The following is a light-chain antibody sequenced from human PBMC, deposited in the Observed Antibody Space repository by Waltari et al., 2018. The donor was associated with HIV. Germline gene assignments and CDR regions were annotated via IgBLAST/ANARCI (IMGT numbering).Light chain of an antibody. CDR1: QNIRSN. CDR2: GAS. Sequence: DIQMTQSPSSLSASVGDRVTITCRASQNIRSNLNWYQQKPGKAPNLLLYGASRLESGVPSRFSGSGSGTDFTLTIDNLQPEDFATYYCQQYLNGPLTFGGGTKVEI. V-gene: IGKV1-NL1*01. J-gene: IGKJ4*01. CDR3: QQYLNGPLT.